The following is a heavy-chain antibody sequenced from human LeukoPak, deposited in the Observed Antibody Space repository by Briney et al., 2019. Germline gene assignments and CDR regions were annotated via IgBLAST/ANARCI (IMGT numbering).Heavy chain of an antibody. CDR3: ARGGSGYCSSTSCSLWGGYYYYMDV. J-gene: IGHJ6*03. D-gene: IGHD2-2*01. CDR1: GFTFSSYS. Sequence: PGGSLRLSCAASGFTFSSYSMNWVRQAPGKGLEWVSSISSSSSYIYYADSVKGRFTISRDNAKNSLYLQMNSLRAEDTAVYYCARGGSGYCSSTSCSLWGGYYYYMDVWGKGTTVTLSS. V-gene: IGHV3-21*03. CDR2: ISSSSSYI.